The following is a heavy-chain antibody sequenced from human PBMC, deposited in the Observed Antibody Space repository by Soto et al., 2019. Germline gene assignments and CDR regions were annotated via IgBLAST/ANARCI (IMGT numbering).Heavy chain of an antibody. J-gene: IGHJ1*01. Sequence: GGSLRLSCAASGFTFSSYAMSWVRQAPGKGLEWVSAISGSGGSTYYADSVKGRFTISRDNSKNTLYLQMNSLRAEDTAVYYCAKESSSGWYPDEYFQHWGQGTLVTVSS. D-gene: IGHD6-19*01. CDR3: AKESSSGWYPDEYFQH. CDR2: ISGSGGST. CDR1: GFTFSSYA. V-gene: IGHV3-23*01.